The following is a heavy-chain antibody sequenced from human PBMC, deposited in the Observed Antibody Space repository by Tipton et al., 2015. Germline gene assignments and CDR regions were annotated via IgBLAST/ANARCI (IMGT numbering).Heavy chain of an antibody. D-gene: IGHD6-19*01. J-gene: IGHJ4*02. V-gene: IGHV3-23*01. CDR1: GFNFSSYA. Sequence: SLRLSCAASGFNFSSYAMNWVRQAPGKGLEWVSGISGSGGGTYYADSVKGRFTISRDNAKNSLFLQMNSLRAEDTAVYYCARDSAVSACFDFWGQGNLVTVSS. CDR3: ARDSAVSACFDF. CDR2: ISGSGGGT.